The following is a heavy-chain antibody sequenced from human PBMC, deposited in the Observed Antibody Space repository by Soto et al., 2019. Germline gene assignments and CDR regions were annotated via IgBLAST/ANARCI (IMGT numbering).Heavy chain of an antibody. D-gene: IGHD3-3*01. CDR2: IYYSGST. V-gene: IGHV4-31*03. J-gene: IGHJ6*02. Sequence: SETLSLTCTVSGGSISSGGYYWSWIRQHPGKGLEWIVYIYYSGSTYYNPSLKSRVTISVDTSKNQFSLKLSSVTAADTAVYYGAREYRSVHSYYYYYYGMDVWGQGTTVTVSS. CDR3: AREYRSVHSYYYYYYGMDV. CDR1: GGSISSGGYY.